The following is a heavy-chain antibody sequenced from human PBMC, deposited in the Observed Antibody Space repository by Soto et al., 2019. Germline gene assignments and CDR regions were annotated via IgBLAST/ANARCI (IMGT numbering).Heavy chain of an antibody. CDR1: GFIFSEST. CDR3: VKQAHGLDGVAFDY. D-gene: IGHD2-15*01. Sequence: GGSLRLSCSASGFIFSESTIYWVRQVPGKGLEAISAVSTSGRSTYYADSVKDRFTISRDNSKNTLFLQMGSLRPEDTAIYYCVKQAHGLDGVAFDYWGQGTQVTSPQ. V-gene: IGHV3-64D*06. J-gene: IGHJ4*02. CDR2: VSTSGRST.